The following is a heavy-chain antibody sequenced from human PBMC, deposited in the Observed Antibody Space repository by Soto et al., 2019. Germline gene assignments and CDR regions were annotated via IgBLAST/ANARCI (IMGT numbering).Heavy chain of an antibody. CDR1: GFTFSSYS. V-gene: IGHV3-21*01. CDR2: ISSSSSYI. D-gene: IGHD2-15*01. CDR3: AGDGTRTDCSGGCCYL. Sequence: EVQLVESGGGLVKPGGSLRLSCAASGFTFSSYSMNWVRQAPGKGLEWVSSISSSSSYIYYADSVKGRFTISRDNAKNSLYLQMNSLRADVTAVDYRAGDGTRTDCSGGCCYLWGQGTLVTVSS. J-gene: IGHJ4*02.